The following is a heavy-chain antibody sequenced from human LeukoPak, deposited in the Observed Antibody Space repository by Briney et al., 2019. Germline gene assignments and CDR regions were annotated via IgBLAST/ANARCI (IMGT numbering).Heavy chain of an antibody. CDR3: ARDIAARYFDY. V-gene: IGHV3-7*01. CDR2: IKQDGSEK. J-gene: IGHJ4*02. CDR1: GFTFGDYA. D-gene: IGHD6-6*01. Sequence: GGSLRLSCTASGFTFGDYAMSWVRQAPGKGLEWVANIKQDGSEKYYVDSVKGRFTISRDNAKNSLYLQMNSLRAEDTAVYYCARDIAARYFDYWGQGTLVTVSS.